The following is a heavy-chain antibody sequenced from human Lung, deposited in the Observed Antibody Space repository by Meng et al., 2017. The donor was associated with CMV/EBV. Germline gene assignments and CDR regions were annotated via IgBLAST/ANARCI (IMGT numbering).Heavy chain of an antibody. CDR1: XFSLITSGVG. CDR3: AHTLMGTFYYDILTGYYAYWYFDL. CDR2: VYWDDDK. D-gene: IGHD3-9*01. J-gene: IGHJ2*01. V-gene: IGHV2-5*02. Sequence: QITLKESGPTLVKPTQTLTLTCTXXXFSLITSGVGVGWIRQPPGKALEWLALVYWDDDKRYSPSLKSRLTITKDTSKNQVVLTMTNMDPVDTATYYCAHTLMGTFYYDILTGYYAYWYFDLWGRGTLVTVSS.